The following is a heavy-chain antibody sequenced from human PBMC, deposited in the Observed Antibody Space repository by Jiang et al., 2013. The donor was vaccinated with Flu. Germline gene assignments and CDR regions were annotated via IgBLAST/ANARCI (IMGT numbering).Heavy chain of an antibody. Sequence: VQSGSELKNPGASVRVSCKTSGYNFTSYAINWVRQAPGQGLEWMGWINTNTGTATYARDFTGRFVFSSDTSVSTAYLLISSLRADDTAVYYCARGRAYDSMEVWGQGTTLTVSS. V-gene: IGHV7-4-1*02. CDR1: GYNFTSYA. J-gene: IGHJ6*03. CDR2: INTNTGTA. CDR3: ARGRAYDSMEV.